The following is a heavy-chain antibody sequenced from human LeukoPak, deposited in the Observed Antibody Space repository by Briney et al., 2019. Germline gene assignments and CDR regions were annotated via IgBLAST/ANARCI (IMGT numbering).Heavy chain of an antibody. CDR2: INPNSGGT. Sequence: GASVKVSCKASGYTFTGYYMHWVRQAPGRGLEWMGWINPNSGGTNYAQKFQGRVTMTRDTSTSTAYMELSRLRSDDTAVYYCARDSPGQLLFDYWGQGTLVTVSS. CDR1: GYTFTGYY. J-gene: IGHJ4*02. D-gene: IGHD2-2*01. V-gene: IGHV1-2*02. CDR3: ARDSPGQLLFDY.